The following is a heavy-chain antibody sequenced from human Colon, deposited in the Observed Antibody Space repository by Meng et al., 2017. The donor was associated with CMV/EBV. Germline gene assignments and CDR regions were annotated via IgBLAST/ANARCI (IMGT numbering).Heavy chain of an antibody. CDR1: GITLSNYA. V-gene: IGHV3-23*01. D-gene: IGHD2-2*02. CDR3: AKGRWDDTSPRGYCSSTSCYRAVRCYYYGMDV. Sequence: GGSLRLSCAASGITLSNYAMSWVRQAPGKGLEWVSRISGSGYSADYADSVKGRFTISRDNSKNTLFLQMNSLRVEDTAVYYCAKGRWDDTSPRGYCSSTSCYRAVRCYYYGMDVWGQGTTVTVSS. J-gene: IGHJ6*02. CDR2: ISGSGYSA.